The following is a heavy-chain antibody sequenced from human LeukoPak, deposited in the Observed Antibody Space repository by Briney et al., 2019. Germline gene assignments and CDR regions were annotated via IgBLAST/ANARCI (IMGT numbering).Heavy chain of an antibody. CDR3: ARVGAGITSFYFYYMDV. D-gene: IGHD1-26*01. J-gene: IGHJ6*03. CDR1: GDSINSHY. CDR2: ISGIGDT. Sequence: PSETLSLTCAVSGDSINSHYYKWSWIRQPAGKGLEWIERISGIGDTNYNPSLKSRVTISLDTSKNHFSLRLTSVTAADTAVYYCARVGAGITSFYFYYMDVWGKGTTVTVSS. V-gene: IGHV4-61*02.